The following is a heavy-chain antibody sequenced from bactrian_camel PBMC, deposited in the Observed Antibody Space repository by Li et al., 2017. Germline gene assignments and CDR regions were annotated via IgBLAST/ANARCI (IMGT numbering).Heavy chain of an antibody. CDR1: GYTFNTYS. Sequence: HVQLVESGGGSALAGGSTRLPCAASGYTFNTYSWFRQAPGKEREGVAAIDTGDGSTSYLNSVEGRFTISRDNSKNTLSLQMSGLVSEDAAMYYCAARFGTLQCPSSIGSGFWGQGTQVTVS. CDR2: IDTGDGST. CDR3: AARFGTLQCPSSIGSGF. J-gene: IGHJ6*01. V-gene: IGHV3S1*01.